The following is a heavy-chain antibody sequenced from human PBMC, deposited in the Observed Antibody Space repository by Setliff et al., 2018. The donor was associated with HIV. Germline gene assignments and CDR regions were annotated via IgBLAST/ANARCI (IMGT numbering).Heavy chain of an antibody. Sequence: ASVKVSCKASGYTFTSYAMHWVRQAPGQRLEWMGWINAGNGNTKYSQKFQGRVTITRDTSASTAYMGLSSLRSEDTAVYYCARDGYSVGYCSSTSCYAADFDYWGQGTLVTVSS. CDR2: INAGNGNT. J-gene: IGHJ4*02. D-gene: IGHD2-2*01. CDR3: ARDGYSVGYCSSTSCYAADFDY. CDR1: GYTFTSYA. V-gene: IGHV1-3*01.